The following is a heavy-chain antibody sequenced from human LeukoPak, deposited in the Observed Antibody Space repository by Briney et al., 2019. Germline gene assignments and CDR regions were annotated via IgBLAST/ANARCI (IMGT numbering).Heavy chain of an antibody. CDR2: ISGDGGST. Sequence: TGGSLRLSCAASGFTFDDYAMHWVRQAPGKGLEWVSLISGDGGSTYYADSVKGRFTISRDNSKNSLYLQMNSLRTEDTALYYCAKEDTAMVTIPGFEYWGQGTLVTVSS. D-gene: IGHD5-18*01. CDR1: GFTFDDYA. J-gene: IGHJ4*02. CDR3: AKEDTAMVTIPGFEY. V-gene: IGHV3-43*02.